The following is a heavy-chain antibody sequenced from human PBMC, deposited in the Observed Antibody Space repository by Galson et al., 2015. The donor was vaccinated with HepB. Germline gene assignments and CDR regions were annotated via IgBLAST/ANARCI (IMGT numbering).Heavy chain of an antibody. V-gene: IGHV2-70*01. CDR3: ARQALSSGWYGVYYYGMDV. J-gene: IGHJ6*02. CDR1: GFSLSTSGMC. CDR2: IDWDDDK. D-gene: IGHD6-19*01. Sequence: PALVKPTQTLTLTCTFSGFSLSTSGMCVSWIRQPPGKALEWLALIDWDDDKYYSTSLKTRLTISKDTSKNQVVLTMTNMDPVDTATYYCARQALSSGWYGVYYYGMDVWGQGTTVTVSS.